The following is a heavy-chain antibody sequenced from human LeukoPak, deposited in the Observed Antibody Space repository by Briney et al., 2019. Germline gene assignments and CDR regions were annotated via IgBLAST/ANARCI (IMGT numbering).Heavy chain of an antibody. Sequence: SETLSLTCAVYGGSFSGYYWSWIRQPPGKGLEWIGYIYYSGSTNYNPSLKSRVTISVDTSKNQFSLKLSSVTAADTAVYYCARWSGELPYFDYWGQGTLVTVSS. CDR2: IYYSGST. V-gene: IGHV4-59*08. CDR3: ARWSGELPYFDY. J-gene: IGHJ4*02. D-gene: IGHD3-10*01. CDR1: GGSFSGYY.